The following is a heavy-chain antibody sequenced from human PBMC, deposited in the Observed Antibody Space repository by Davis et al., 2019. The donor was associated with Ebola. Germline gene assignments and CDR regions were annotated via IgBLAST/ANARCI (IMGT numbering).Heavy chain of an antibody. D-gene: IGHD1-26*01. Sequence: LRLSCTVSGGSISSGGYYWSWIRQHPGKGLEWIGYIYYSGSTYYNPSLKSRVTISVDKSKNQFSLKLSSVTAADTAVYYCARDRGYSGSSWFDPWGQGTLVTVSS. CDR2: IYYSGST. J-gene: IGHJ5*02. CDR1: GGSISSGGYY. CDR3: ARDRGYSGSSWFDP. V-gene: IGHV4-31*03.